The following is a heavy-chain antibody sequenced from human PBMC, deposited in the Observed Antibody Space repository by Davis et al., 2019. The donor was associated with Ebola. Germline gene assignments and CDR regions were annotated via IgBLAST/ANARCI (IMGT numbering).Heavy chain of an antibody. V-gene: IGHV3-30-3*01. CDR3: VRESSGYDPAGYYDYGMDV. Sequence: GESLKISCVASGFTFTNYAIHWVRQAPGKGLEWVLVISYGDGNYRYYADSVKGRFTISRDNSKNMVNLQMNSLRPDDTAVYYCVRESSGYDPAGYYDYGMDVWGQGTTVTVSS. D-gene: IGHD5-12*01. CDR1: GFTFTNYA. J-gene: IGHJ6*02. CDR2: ISYGDGNYR.